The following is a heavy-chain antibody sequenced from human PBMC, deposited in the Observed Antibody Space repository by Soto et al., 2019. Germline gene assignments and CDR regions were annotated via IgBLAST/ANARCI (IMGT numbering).Heavy chain of an antibody. Sequence: QVQLQESGPGRVKPSGTLSLTCDVSGDSISTNNWWPWVRQPPGKGLEWVGRIFHSGSTYYNPSLKSRVSISVDNSKNHFSLQLISVTAADAAVYYCARGTVVRIFDSWGQGTVVSVSS. J-gene: IGHJ4*02. CDR1: GDSISTNNW. CDR2: IFHSGST. V-gene: IGHV4-4*02. CDR3: ARGTVVRIFDS. D-gene: IGHD3-22*01.